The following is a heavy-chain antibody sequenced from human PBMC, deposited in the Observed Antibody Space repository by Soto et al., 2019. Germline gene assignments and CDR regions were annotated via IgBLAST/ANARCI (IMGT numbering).Heavy chain of an antibody. Sequence: SVKDSWKASGFTFTSSALQLVRQARGQRLECIGWIVVGSGNTNYAQKFQERVTITRDMSTSTAYMELSSLRSEDTAVYYCAADPTTTVVNYYYGMDVWGQGTTVTVSS. CDR3: AADPTTTVVNYYYGMDV. CDR1: GFTFTSSA. D-gene: IGHD4-17*01. J-gene: IGHJ6*02. CDR2: IVVGSGNT. V-gene: IGHV1-58*01.